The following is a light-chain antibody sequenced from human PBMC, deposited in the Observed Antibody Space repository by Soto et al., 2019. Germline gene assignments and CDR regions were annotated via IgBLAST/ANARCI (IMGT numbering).Light chain of an antibody. CDR2: GNS. J-gene: IGLJ1*01. CDR1: SSNIGAGYD. CDR3: QSYDSSLREV. Sequence: QSVLTQPPSVSGAPGQRVTISCTGSSSNIGAGYDVHWYQQLPGTAPKLLIYGNSNRPSGVPDRFSGSKSGTSASLAITGLQAEDEADYYCQSYDSSLREVFGTWTKLTVL. V-gene: IGLV1-40*01.